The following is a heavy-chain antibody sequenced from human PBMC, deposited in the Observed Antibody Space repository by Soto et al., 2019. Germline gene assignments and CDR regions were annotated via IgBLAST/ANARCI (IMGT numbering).Heavy chain of an antibody. V-gene: IGHV3-23*01. J-gene: IGHJ4*02. CDR1: GFTFSSYA. CDR2: ISGSGTYT. CDR3: ARAKLVVEGRFDY. Sequence: PGGSLRLSCAASGFTFSSYAMSWVRQAPGKGLEWVSAISGSGTYTNYADSVRGRFTMSRDSAKNSLYLQMDGLRAEDTAVYYCARAKLVVEGRFDYWGQGTLVTVSS. D-gene: IGHD3-22*01.